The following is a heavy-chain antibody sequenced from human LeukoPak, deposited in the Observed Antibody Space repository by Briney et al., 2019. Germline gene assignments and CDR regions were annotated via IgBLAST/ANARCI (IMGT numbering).Heavy chain of an antibody. CDR2: INHSGST. CDR1: GGSFSGYY. V-gene: IGHV4-34*01. J-gene: IGHJ5*02. D-gene: IGHD3-3*01. Sequence: SETLSLTCAVYGGSFSGYYWSWIRQPPGKGLEWIGEINHSGSTNYNPSLKSRVTISVDTSKNQFSLKLGSVTAADTAVYYCARNIRDFWSGLGWFDPWGQGTLVTVSS. CDR3: ARNIRDFWSGLGWFDP.